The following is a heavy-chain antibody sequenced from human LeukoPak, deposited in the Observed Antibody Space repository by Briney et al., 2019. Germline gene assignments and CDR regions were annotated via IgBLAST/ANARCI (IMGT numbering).Heavy chain of an antibody. D-gene: IGHD6-13*01. Sequence: GGSLRLSCAASGFTVSSNYMSWVRQAPGKGLEWVSVIYSGGSTYYADSVKGRFAISRDNSKNTLYLQMNSLRAEDTAVYYCARGETDSSSWYWFDPWGQGTLVTVSS. CDR2: IYSGGST. V-gene: IGHV3-66*01. J-gene: IGHJ5*02. CDR1: GFTVSSNY. CDR3: ARGETDSSSWYWFDP.